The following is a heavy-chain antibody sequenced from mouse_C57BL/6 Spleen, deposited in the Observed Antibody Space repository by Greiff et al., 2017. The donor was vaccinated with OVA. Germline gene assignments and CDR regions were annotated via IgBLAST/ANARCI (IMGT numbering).Heavy chain of an antibody. V-gene: IGHV1-54*01. CDR3: AREDDGYYDAMDY. J-gene: IGHJ4*01. CDR1: GYAFTNYL. Sequence: QVQLKESGAELVRPGTSVKVSCKASGYAFTNYLIEWVKQRPGQGLEWIGVINPGSGGTNYNEKFKGKATLTADKSSSTAYMQLSSLTSEDSAVYFCAREDDGYYDAMDYWGQGTSVTVSS. CDR2: INPGSGGT. D-gene: IGHD2-3*01.